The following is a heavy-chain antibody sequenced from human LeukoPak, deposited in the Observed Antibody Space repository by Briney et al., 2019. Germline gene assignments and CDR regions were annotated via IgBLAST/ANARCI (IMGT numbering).Heavy chain of an antibody. CDR2: IKEDGSDK. D-gene: IGHD2/OR15-2a*01. Sequence: GGSLRLSCAASGFTFSTYWMTWVRQAPGKGLEWVANIKEDGSDKYYVDSVKGRFTISRDNAKNSLYLQMNSLRAEDTAVYYCVSFYETYWGRGTLVTVSS. J-gene: IGHJ4*02. V-gene: IGHV3-7*01. CDR1: GFTFSTYW. CDR3: VSFYETY.